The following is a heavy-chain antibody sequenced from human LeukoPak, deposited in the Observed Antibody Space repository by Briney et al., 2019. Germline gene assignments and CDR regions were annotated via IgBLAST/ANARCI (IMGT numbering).Heavy chain of an antibody. CDR3: ARGLATYDSGGYTAFDI. CDR2: INPNSGGT. D-gene: IGHD3-22*01. V-gene: IGHV1-2*02. Sequence: ASVKVSCKASGYTFTGYYMHWVRQAPGQGLEWMGWINPNSGGTNYAQKFQGRATMTRDTSISTAYMELSRLRSDDTAVYYCARGLATYDSGGYTAFDIWGQGTMVTVSS. J-gene: IGHJ3*02. CDR1: GYTFTGYY.